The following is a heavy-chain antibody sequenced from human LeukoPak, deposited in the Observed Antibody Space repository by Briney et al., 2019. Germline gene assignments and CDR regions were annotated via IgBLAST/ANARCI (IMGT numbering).Heavy chain of an antibody. CDR1: GYTFTSYY. CDR3: ARGGVVVPAAPYYHGMDV. Sequence: ASVKVSCKASGYTFTSYYMHWVRQAPGQGLEWMGIINPSGGSTSYAQKFQGRVTMTRDTSTSTVYMELSRLRSDDTAVYYCARGGVVVPAAPYYHGMDVWGQGTTVTVSS. D-gene: IGHD2-2*01. CDR2: INPSGGST. V-gene: IGHV1-46*01. J-gene: IGHJ6*02.